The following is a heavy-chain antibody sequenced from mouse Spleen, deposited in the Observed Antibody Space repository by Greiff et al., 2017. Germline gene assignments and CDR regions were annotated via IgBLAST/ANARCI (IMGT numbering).Heavy chain of an antibody. D-gene: IGHD4-1*01. V-gene: IGHV1-82*01. CDR3: ARSRGGTDYFDY. CDR2: IYPGDGDT. CDR1: GYAFSSSW. Sequence: ESGPELVKPGASVKISCKASGYAFSSSWMNWVKQRPGKGLEWIGRIYPGDGDTNYNGKFKGKATLTADKSSSTAYMQLSSLTSEDSAVYFCARSRGGTDYFDYWGQGTTLTVSS. J-gene: IGHJ2*01.